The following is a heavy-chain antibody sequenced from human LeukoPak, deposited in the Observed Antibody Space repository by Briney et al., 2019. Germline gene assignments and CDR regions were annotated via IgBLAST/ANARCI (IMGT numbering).Heavy chain of an antibody. J-gene: IGHJ5*02. CDR3: ARDWGLWSGAWFDP. CDR1: GGSFSGYY. V-gene: IGHV4-34*01. CDR2: INHSGST. Sequence: SETLSLTCAVYGGSFSGYYWSWIRQPPGKGLEWIGEINHSGSTNYNPSLKSRVTISVDTSKNQFSLKLSSVTAADTAVYYCARDWGLWSGAWFDPWGQGTLVTVSS. D-gene: IGHD3-3*01.